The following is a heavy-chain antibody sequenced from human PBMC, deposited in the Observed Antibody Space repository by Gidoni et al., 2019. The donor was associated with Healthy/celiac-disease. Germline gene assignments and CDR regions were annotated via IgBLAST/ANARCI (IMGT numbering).Heavy chain of an antibody. CDR2: IYYSGST. Sequence: QVQLQESGPGLVKPSETLSLTCTVSGGSISSYYGSWFRQPPGKGLEWIGYIYYSGSTNYNPSLKSRVTISVDTSKNQFSLKLSSVTAADTAVYYCARVDRPYSYGAGAGYYFDYWGQGTLVTVSS. CDR1: GGSISSYY. D-gene: IGHD5-18*01. J-gene: IGHJ4*02. V-gene: IGHV4-59*01. CDR3: ARVDRPYSYGAGAGYYFDY.